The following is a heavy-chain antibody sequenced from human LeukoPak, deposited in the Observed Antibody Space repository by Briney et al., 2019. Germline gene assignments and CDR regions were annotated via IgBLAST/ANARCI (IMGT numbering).Heavy chain of an antibody. CDR3: ARGAYYDSSGLWPFDY. J-gene: IGHJ4*02. D-gene: IGHD3-22*01. CDR2: INPSGGST. Sequence: ASVKVSCKASGYTFTGYYMHWVRQAPGQGLEWMGIINPSGGSTSYAQKFQGRVTMTRDMSTSTVYMELSSLRSEDTAVYYCARGAYYDSSGLWPFDYWGQGTLVTVSS. V-gene: IGHV1-46*01. CDR1: GYTFTGYY.